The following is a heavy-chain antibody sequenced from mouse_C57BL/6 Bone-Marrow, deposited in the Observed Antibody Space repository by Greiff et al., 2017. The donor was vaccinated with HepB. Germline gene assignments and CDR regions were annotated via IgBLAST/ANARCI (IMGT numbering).Heavy chain of an antibody. CDR3: ARKAQGY. D-gene: IGHD3-2*02. CDR1: GYSFTGYY. V-gene: IGHV1-42*01. Sequence: EVQLQQSGPELVKPGASVKISCKASGYSFTGYYMNWVKQSPEKSLEWIGEINPSTGGTTYNQKFKAKATLTVDKSSSTAYMELKRLTSEDSAVYYCARKAQGYWGQGTTLTVSS. CDR2: INPSTGGT. J-gene: IGHJ2*01.